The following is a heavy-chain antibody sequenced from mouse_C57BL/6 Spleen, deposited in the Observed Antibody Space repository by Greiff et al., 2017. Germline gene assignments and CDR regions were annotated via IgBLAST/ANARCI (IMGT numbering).Heavy chain of an antibody. D-gene: IGHD2-1*01. CDR1: GFTFSSYG. Sequence: EVQVVESGGDLVKPGGSLKLSCAASGFTFSSYGMSWVRQTPDKRLEWVATISSGGSYTYYPDSVKGRFTISRDNAKNTLYLQMSSLKSEDTAMYYCARHKIYYGNYEGYAMDYWGQGTSVTVSS. CDR2: ISSGGSYT. V-gene: IGHV5-6*01. J-gene: IGHJ4*01. CDR3: ARHKIYYGNYEGYAMDY.